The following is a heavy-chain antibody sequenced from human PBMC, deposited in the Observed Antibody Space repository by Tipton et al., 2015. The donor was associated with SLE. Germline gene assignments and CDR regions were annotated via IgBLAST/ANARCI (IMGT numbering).Heavy chain of an antibody. CDR3: TRRCGKGFAY. V-gene: IGHV1-8*01. J-gene: IGHJ4*02. CDR2: MNPKSGNT. Sequence: LVQSGAEVQKPGASVKVSCKASGYAFSSYDINWVRQASGQGLEWMGWMNPKSGNTGFAQKFQGRVTMTRNNAITTAYMELSSLRSEDTAIYYCTRRCGKGFAYWGQGTLITVSS. D-gene: IGHD4-23*01. CDR1: GYAFSSYD.